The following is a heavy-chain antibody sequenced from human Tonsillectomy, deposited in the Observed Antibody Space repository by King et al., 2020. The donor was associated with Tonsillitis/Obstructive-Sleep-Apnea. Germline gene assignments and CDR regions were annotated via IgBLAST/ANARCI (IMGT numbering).Heavy chain of an antibody. CDR3: ARDGDYAGSFDI. J-gene: IGHJ3*02. V-gene: IGHV3-33*01. CDR1: GFTFSSYG. CDR2: IWYDGSNK. Sequence: VQLVESGGGVVQPGRSLRLSCAASGFTFSSYGMHWVRQAPGKGLEWVAVIWYDGSNKYYADSVKGRFTISRDNSKNTLYLQMNSLRAEDTAVYYCARDGDYAGSFDIWGQGTMVTVSS. D-gene: IGHD4-17*01.